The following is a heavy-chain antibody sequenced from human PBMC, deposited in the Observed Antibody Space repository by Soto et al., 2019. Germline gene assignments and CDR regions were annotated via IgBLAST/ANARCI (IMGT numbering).Heavy chain of an antibody. Sequence: QVQLVESGGGVVQPGRSLRLSCAASGVTFSSYGMHWVRQAPGKGLVWVAVISYDGTNKYYADSVKGRFTISRDDSKNTLYLQMNSLRPEDTAVYYCAKEKATRGYSFLVDYWGQGTLVTVSS. J-gene: IGHJ4*02. CDR3: AKEKATRGYSFLVDY. V-gene: IGHV3-30*18. CDR2: ISYDGTNK. CDR1: GVTFSSYG. D-gene: IGHD5-18*01.